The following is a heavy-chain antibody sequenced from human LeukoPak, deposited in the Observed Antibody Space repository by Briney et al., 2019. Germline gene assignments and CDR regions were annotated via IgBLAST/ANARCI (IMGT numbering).Heavy chain of an antibody. J-gene: IGHJ4*02. Sequence: GGSLRLSCAASGFTFSGYIMNWVRQAPGKGLEWVSFIGTSGNTIYYAGSVKGRFTVSRDNAKNSLYLQMNSLRAEDTAVYYCARDQWLDYWGQGTLVTVSS. CDR3: ARDQWLDY. V-gene: IGHV3-48*01. CDR2: IGTSGNTI. CDR1: GFTFSGYI. D-gene: IGHD6-19*01.